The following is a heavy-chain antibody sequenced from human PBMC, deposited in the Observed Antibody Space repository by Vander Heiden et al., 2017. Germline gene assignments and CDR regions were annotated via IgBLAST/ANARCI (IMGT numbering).Heavy chain of an antibody. V-gene: IGHV3-23*01. J-gene: IGHJ5*02. CDR1: GFNFSSSA. CDR3: AKGYYYDSSGAPLWFDP. CDR2: ISGSGGST. Sequence: EVQLLESGGGFVQTGGSLSLSCAASGFNFSSSAMSWVRQAPGKGLGWVSAISGSGGSTYYADSVKGRFTISRDNSKNTLYLQMNSLRAEDTAVYYCAKGYYYDSSGAPLWFDPWGQGTLVTVSS. D-gene: IGHD3-22*01.